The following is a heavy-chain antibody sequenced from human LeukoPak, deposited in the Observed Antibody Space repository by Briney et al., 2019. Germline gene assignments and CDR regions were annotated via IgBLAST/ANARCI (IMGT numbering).Heavy chain of an antibody. D-gene: IGHD3-3*01. Sequence: GASVKVSCKASGYTFTGYYMHWVRQAPGQGLEWMGWINPNSGGTNYAQKFQGRVTMTRDTSISTAYMELSRLRSDDTAVYYCARVRSVLRFLEWLLPRDAFDYWGQGTLVTVSS. CDR2: INPNSGGT. V-gene: IGHV1-2*02. CDR3: ARVRSVLRFLEWLLPRDAFDY. CDR1: GYTFTGYY. J-gene: IGHJ4*02.